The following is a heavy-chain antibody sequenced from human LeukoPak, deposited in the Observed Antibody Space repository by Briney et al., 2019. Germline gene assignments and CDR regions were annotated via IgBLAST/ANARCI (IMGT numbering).Heavy chain of an antibody. CDR3: ARASLKDAFDI. D-gene: IGHD1-26*01. CDR2: INPNSGGT. V-gene: IGHV1-2*04. CDR1: GYTFTGYY. J-gene: IGHJ3*02. Sequence: ASVKVSCKASGYTFTGYYMHWVRQAPGQGIEWMGWINPNSGGTNYAQKFQGWVAMTRDTSISTAYMELSRLRSDDTAVYYCARASLKDAFDIWGQGTMVTVSS.